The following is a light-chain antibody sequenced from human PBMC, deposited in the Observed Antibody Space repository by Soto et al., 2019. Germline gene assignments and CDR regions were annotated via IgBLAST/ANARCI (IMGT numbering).Light chain of an antibody. CDR3: SSYGGSNIYVV. Sequence: QSVLTQPPSVSGAPGQRVTISCTGSGSNIGAGYDVHWYQHRPGTAPKLLVFGDSHRPSGVPDRFSGSKSDTSASLAITGLQAEDEADYYCSSYGGSNIYVVFGGGTKLTVL. J-gene: IGLJ2*01. CDR2: GDS. CDR1: GSNIGAGYD. V-gene: IGLV1-40*01.